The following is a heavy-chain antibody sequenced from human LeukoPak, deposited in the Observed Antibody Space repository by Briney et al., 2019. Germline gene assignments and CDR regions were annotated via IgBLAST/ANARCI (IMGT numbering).Heavy chain of an antibody. Sequence: GGSLRLSCAASGFTFSSYWMHWVRQAPGKGLEWVANIKQDGSEKYYVDSVKGRFTISRDNAKNSLYLQMNSLRAEDTAVYYCARDAYYDILTGYHDAFDIWGQGTMVTVSS. J-gene: IGHJ3*02. CDR1: GFTFSSYW. V-gene: IGHV3-7*01. D-gene: IGHD3-9*01. CDR3: ARDAYYDILTGYHDAFDI. CDR2: IKQDGSEK.